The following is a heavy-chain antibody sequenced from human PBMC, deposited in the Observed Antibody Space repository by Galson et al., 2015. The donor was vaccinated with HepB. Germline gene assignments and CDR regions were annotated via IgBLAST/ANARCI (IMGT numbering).Heavy chain of an antibody. V-gene: IGHV1-18*01. Sequence: SVKVSCKASGYTFTSYGISWVRQAPGQGLEWMGWISAYNGNTNYAQKLQGRVTMTTDTSTSTAYMELRSLRSDDTAVYYCARVTYYYDNSGYSDWGQGTLATVYS. D-gene: IGHD3-22*01. J-gene: IGHJ4*02. CDR3: ARVTYYYDNSGYSD. CDR1: GYTFTSYG. CDR2: ISAYNGNT.